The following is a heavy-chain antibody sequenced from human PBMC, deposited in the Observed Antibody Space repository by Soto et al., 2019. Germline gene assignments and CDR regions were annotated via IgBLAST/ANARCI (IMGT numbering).Heavy chain of an antibody. CDR2: ISGSGGST. CDR3: AKGRYCSGGRCRYFDY. D-gene: IGHD2-15*01. J-gene: IGHJ4*02. Sequence: EVQLLESGGGLVQPGGSLRLSCAASGLIFSSYAMSWVRQAPGKGLEWVSGISGSGGSTYYADSVKGRFTISRDNAKNTLFLQMNGLRAEDTAVYYCAKGRYCSGGRCRYFDYWGQGTLVTVSS. V-gene: IGHV3-23*01. CDR1: GLIFSSYA.